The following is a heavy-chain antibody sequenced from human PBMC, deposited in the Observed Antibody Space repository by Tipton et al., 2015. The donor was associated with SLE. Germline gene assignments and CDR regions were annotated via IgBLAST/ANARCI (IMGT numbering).Heavy chain of an antibody. D-gene: IGHD3-16*01. J-gene: IGHJ2*01. Sequence: LRLSCSVSGDSLSSNNYYWGWIRQSPAQGLEWIGTIHYAGGTYYNPSLRSRLTISVDTSEIHFSLNLNSVTAADTAVYFCARQRGYYDGTPFPPWNFDLWGRGTQVTVSS. CDR3: ARQRGYYDGTPFPPWNFDL. CDR1: GDSLSSNNYY. V-gene: IGHV4-39*07. CDR2: IHYAGGT.